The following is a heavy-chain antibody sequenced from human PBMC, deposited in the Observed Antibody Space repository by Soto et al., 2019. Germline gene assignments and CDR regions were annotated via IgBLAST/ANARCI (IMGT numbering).Heavy chain of an antibody. J-gene: IGHJ5*02. CDR1: GASISNDY. D-gene: IGHD3-22*01. CDR3: ARSYYDRSGYAVDP. CDR2: MYKAGSI. Sequence: PSETLSLTCRVSGASISNDYWSWIRQPPGKRLEWIGYMYKAGSINYNPSLKSRVTLSVDTSKNQFSLNLTSVTAADTAVYYCARSYYDRSGYAVDPWGQGTLVTVS. V-gene: IGHV4-4*09.